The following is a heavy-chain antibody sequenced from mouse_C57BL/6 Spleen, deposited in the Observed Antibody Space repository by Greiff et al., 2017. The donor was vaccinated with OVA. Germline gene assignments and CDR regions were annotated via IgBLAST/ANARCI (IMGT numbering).Heavy chain of an antibody. CDR3: AREGLLPFYYAMDY. Sequence: VQLQQSGAELARPGASVKMSCKASGYTFTSYTMHWVKQRPGQGLEWIGYINPSSGYTKYNQKFKDKATLTAAKSSSTAYMQLSSLTSEDSAGYYCAREGLLPFYYAMDYWGQGTSVTVSS. V-gene: IGHV1-4*01. J-gene: IGHJ4*01. CDR1: GYTFTSYT. D-gene: IGHD2-3*01. CDR2: INPSSGYT.